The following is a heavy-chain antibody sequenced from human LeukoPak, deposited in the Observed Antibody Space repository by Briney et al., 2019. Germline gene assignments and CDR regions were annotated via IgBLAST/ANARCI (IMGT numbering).Heavy chain of an antibody. D-gene: IGHD1-26*01. J-gene: IGHJ4*02. Sequence: ASVKVSCKASGYTFTSYYMHWVRQAPGQGLEWMGLINPTGGSTGYAQKFQGRVTMTTDTSASTAYMELRSLRSDDTAVYYCARDLLVGASAFDYWGQGTLVTVSS. CDR2: INPTGGST. V-gene: IGHV1-46*01. CDR3: ARDLLVGASAFDY. CDR1: GYTFTSYY.